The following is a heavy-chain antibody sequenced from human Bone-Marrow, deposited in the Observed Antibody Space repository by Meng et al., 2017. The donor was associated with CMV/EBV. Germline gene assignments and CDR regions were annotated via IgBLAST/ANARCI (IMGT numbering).Heavy chain of an antibody. CDR1: GFTFSDYH. CDR3: VREGMVAPGYYYNAKDV. CDR2: ISGIGTTI. J-gene: IGHJ6*02. V-gene: IGHV3-11*01. D-gene: IGHD2-15*01. Sequence: GESLKISCAASGFTFSDYHMNWIRQAPGKGLEWVSYISGIGTTIYYADSVKGRFTISRDNARNSLYLQMNSLRAADTAVYYCVREGMVAPGYYYNAKDVWGQRTTVAASS.